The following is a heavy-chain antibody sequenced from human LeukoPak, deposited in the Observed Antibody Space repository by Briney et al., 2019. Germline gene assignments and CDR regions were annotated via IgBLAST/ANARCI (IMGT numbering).Heavy chain of an antibody. CDR3: TTDRPPYSSGWIVVAFDY. V-gene: IGHV3-15*01. D-gene: IGHD6-19*01. J-gene: IGHJ4*02. Sequence: GGSLRLSCAASGFTFSSYGMSWVRQAPGKGLEWVGRIKSKTDGGTTDYAAPVKGRFTISRDDSKNTLYLQMNSLKTEDTAVYYCTTDRPPYSSGWIVVAFDYWGQGTLVTVSS. CDR1: GFTFSSYG. CDR2: IKSKTDGGTT.